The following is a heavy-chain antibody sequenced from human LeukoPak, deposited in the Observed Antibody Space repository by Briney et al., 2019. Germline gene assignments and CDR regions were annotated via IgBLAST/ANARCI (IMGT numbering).Heavy chain of an antibody. CDR1: GGSINSSSYY. Sequence: SETLSLTCTVSGGSINSSSYYWGWIRQPPGKALEWIGSIYHSGYTYYNPSLKSRVTISVGTSKNQFSLKLSSVTAADTAVYYCARSSMFRGVTVDYWGQGTLVTVSS. CDR3: ARSSMFRGVTVDY. CDR2: IYHSGYT. V-gene: IGHV4-39*01. J-gene: IGHJ4*02. D-gene: IGHD3-10*01.